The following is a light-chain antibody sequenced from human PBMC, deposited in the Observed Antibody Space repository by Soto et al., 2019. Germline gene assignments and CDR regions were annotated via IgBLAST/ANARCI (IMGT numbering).Light chain of an antibody. Sequence: DIQLTQSPSTLSASVGDRVTITCRASQSISSWLAWYQQKPGKAPKFLIYKTSNLESGVPSRLSGSGSGTEFTLTISSLQPDDFATYYCQYYNNYCWTFGQGPKVEIK. V-gene: IGKV1-5*03. CDR1: QSISSW. J-gene: IGKJ1*01. CDR2: KTS. CDR3: QYYNNYCWT.